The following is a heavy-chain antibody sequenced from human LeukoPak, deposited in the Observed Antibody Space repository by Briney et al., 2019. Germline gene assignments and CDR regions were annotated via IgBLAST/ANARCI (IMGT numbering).Heavy chain of an antibody. CDR1: GHSISSYY. Sequence: SETLSLTCTVSGHSISSYYWSWIRQSPGKGLEWIGNIYYSGSTNYNPSLKSRVTISVDTSRNQFSLKLSSVTAADTAVYYCARGGAVAGFDYFDYWGQGTLVTVSS. V-gene: IGHV4-59*01. CDR2: IYYSGST. CDR3: ARGGAVAGFDYFDY. J-gene: IGHJ4*02. D-gene: IGHD6-19*01.